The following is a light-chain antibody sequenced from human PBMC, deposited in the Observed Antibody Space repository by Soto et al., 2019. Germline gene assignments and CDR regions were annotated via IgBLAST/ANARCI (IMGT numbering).Light chain of an antibody. CDR2: DTS. CDR1: QRISTK. J-gene: IGKJ4*01. V-gene: IGKV3-11*01. Sequence: EIVLTQSPATLSLSPGERATVSCRASQRISTKLGWYQQKPGQTPRLLIYDTSVRATGIPARFSGSGSGTDFTLTISSLQPEDFAVYYCQQRSSWITFGGGTKVEI. CDR3: QQRSSWIT.